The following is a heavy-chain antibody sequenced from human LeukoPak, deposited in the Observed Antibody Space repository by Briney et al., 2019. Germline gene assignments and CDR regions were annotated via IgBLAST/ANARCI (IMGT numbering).Heavy chain of an antibody. D-gene: IGHD3-22*01. CDR2: IYYSGSI. Sequence: SETLSLTCAVSGYSISSSNWWGWIRQPPGKGLEWIGYIYYSGSIYYNPSLKSRVTMSVDTSKNQFSLKLSSVTAADTAVYYCARGPAYYYDSSGYALNVYYFDYWGQGTLVTVSS. CDR1: GYSISSSNW. CDR3: ARGPAYYYDSSGYALNVYYFDY. J-gene: IGHJ4*02. V-gene: IGHV4-28*05.